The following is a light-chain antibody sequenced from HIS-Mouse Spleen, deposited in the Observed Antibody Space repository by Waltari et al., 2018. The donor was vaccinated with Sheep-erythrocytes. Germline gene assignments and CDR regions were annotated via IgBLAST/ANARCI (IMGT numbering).Light chain of an antibody. CDR1: SSDVGGYTY. V-gene: IGLV2-11*01. CDR2: DVS. CDR3: CSYAGSYNHV. J-gene: IGLJ1*01. Sequence: QSALTQPRSVYGSPGQSVTISCPGSSSDVGGYTYFSWYQQHPGQAPKLMIYDVSKRPSGVPDRFSGSKSGNTASLTISGLQAEDEADYYCCSYAGSYNHVFATGTKVTVL.